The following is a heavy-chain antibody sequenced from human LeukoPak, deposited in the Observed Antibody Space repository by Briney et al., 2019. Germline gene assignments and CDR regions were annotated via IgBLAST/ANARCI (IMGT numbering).Heavy chain of an antibody. Sequence: SETLSLTCTVSGYSISSGYYWGWIRQPPGKGLERIGSIYHSGSTYYNPSLKSRVTISVDTSKNQFSLKLSSVTAADTAVYYCAREPSHQGYYDFWSVYYNDYWGREPLVTFSS. CDR3: AREPSHQGYYDFWSVYYNDY. CDR2: IYHSGST. D-gene: IGHD3-3*01. V-gene: IGHV4-38-2*02. J-gene: IGHJ4*02. CDR1: GYSISSGYY.